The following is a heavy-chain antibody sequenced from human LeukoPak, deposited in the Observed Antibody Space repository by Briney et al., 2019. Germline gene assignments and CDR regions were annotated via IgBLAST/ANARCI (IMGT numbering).Heavy chain of an antibody. Sequence: PSETLSLTCTVSGGSISSYYWSWIWQPAGKGLEWIGRIYSSGSTNYSPSLKSRVTLSVDTSRDQFSLRLSSVTAADTAVYYCARDGRGYSSSWYFDLWGQGTLVTVSS. CDR1: GGSISSYY. J-gene: IGHJ4*02. V-gene: IGHV4-4*07. CDR2: IYSSGST. CDR3: ARDGRGYSSSWYFDL. D-gene: IGHD6-13*01.